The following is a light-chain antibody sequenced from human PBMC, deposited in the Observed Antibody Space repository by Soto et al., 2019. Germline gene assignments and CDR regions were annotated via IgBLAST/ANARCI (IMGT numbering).Light chain of an antibody. CDR1: QTISNY. J-gene: IGKJ1*01. CDR3: QQYYIYGT. Sequence: DIQMTQSPSTLSASVGDRVTITCRASQTISNYLTWYQQRPGKAPKLLIYRSSILQNGVPSRFSGSGSGTEFTLTISSLQPDDFATYDCQQYYIYGTFGQGTRVEI. V-gene: IGKV1-5*03. CDR2: RSS.